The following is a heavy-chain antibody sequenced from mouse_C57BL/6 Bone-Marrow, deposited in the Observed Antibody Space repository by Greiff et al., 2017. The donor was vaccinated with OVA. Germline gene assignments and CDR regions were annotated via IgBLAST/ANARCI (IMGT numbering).Heavy chain of an antibody. CDR3: ASIYYDYRWFAY. V-gene: IGHV2-2*01. Sequence: QVQLKESGPGLVQPSQSLSLTCTVSGFSLTSYGVHWVRQSPGKGLEWLGVIWRGGSTAYNAAFISSLGISEDNSKSQVFFKMNSLQADDTAIYYCASIYYDYRWFAYWGKGTLVTVSA. CDR1: GFSLTSYG. J-gene: IGHJ3*01. CDR2: IWRGGST. D-gene: IGHD2-4*01.